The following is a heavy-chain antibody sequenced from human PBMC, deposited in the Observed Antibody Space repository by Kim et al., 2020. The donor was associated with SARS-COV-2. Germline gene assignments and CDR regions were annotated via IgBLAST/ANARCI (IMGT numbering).Heavy chain of an antibody. V-gene: IGHV3-7*01. J-gene: IGHJ4*02. Sequence: GNGRYYVDSVKCRFTISRDNAKNSLYWQMNSLRVEDTAVYYCARSVFGDNYWGQGTLVSVSS. CDR2: GNGR. D-gene: IGHD3-10*02. CDR3: ARSVFGDNY.